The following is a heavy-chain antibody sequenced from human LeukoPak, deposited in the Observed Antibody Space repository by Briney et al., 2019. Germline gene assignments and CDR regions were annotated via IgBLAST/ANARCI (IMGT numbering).Heavy chain of an antibody. CDR1: GFTFSDPY. V-gene: IGHV3-72*01. CDR3: ATRSGSYGPGFDY. Sequence: TGGSLRLSCAASGFTFSDPYMDWVRQAPGKGLEWVGRTRNKANSYTTEYAASVKGRFTISRDDSKNSLYLQMNSLKTEDTAVYYCATRSGSYGPGFDYWGQGTLVTVSS. D-gene: IGHD1-26*01. CDR2: TRNKANSYTT. J-gene: IGHJ4*02.